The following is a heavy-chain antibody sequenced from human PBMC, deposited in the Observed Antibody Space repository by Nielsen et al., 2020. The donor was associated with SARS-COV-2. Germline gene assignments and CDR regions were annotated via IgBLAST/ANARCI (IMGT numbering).Heavy chain of an antibody. V-gene: IGHV4-34*01. CDR3: ASVGPLP. Sequence: GSLRLSCAVYGGSLSGYYWSWIRQPPGKGLEWIGEINHSGSTNYNPSLKSRVTISVDTSKNQFSLKLSSVTAADTAVYYCASVGPLPWGQGTLVTVSS. J-gene: IGHJ5*02. CDR2: INHSGST. CDR1: GGSLSGYY. D-gene: IGHD3-10*01.